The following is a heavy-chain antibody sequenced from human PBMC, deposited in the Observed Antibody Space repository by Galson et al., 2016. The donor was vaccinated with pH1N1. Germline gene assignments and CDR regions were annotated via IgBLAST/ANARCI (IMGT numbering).Heavy chain of an antibody. V-gene: IGHV3-53*01. CDR1: GFSVSGNY. D-gene: IGHD3-9*01. Sequence: SLRLSCAASGFSVSGNYMSWVRQAPGKGLEWVSVIFSGGSKYYADAVKGRFTMSRDNSKNTLDLQMNSLTVEDTAVYYWARGLGRNTIFSARFENWGQGNLVTVSS. CDR2: IFSGGSK. CDR3: ARGLGRNTIFSARFEN. J-gene: IGHJ4*02.